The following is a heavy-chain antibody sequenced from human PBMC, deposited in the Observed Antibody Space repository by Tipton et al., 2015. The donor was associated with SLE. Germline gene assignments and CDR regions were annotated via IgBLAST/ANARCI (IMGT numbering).Heavy chain of an antibody. CDR2: IYYSGST. D-gene: IGHD6-13*01. V-gene: IGHV4-59*11. Sequence: TLSLTCTVSGGSISYHYWSWIRQPPGKGLEWIGYIYYSGSTNYNPSLKSRVTISVDTSKNQFSLNLSSVTAADTAVYYCARALYSSSLEYFQHWGQGTLVTVSS. CDR1: GGSISYHY. J-gene: IGHJ1*01. CDR3: ARALYSSSLEYFQH.